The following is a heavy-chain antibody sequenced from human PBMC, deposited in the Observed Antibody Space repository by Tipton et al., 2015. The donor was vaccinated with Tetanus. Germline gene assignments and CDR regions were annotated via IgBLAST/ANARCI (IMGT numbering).Heavy chain of an antibody. Sequence: QVQLVQSGAEVKKPGASVRVSCKASGYTFTSYDINWVRQATGQGLEWMGWMNPASGNTGYAQKFQGRVTITRDTSTSTAYMELSSLRSDDTAVYYCAAEDYYGSGSYSSWGQGTLVTVSS. CDR3: AAEDYYGSGSYSS. J-gene: IGHJ5*02. D-gene: IGHD3-10*01. CDR2: MNPASGNT. CDR1: GYTFTSYD. V-gene: IGHV1-8*01.